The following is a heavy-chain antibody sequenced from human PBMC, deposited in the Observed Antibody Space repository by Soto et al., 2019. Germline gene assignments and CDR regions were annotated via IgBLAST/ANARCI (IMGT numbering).Heavy chain of an antibody. CDR3: AKAVPPFVVVTASDY. CDR2: ISYDGTNK. J-gene: IGHJ4*02. Sequence: GGSLRLSCAASGFTSRNFGMHWVRQAPGKGLEWVAVISYDGTNKYYADSVKGRFTIARDNSKNTLYLQINSLRAEDTAVYYCAKAVPPFVVVTASDYWGQGTLVTVSS. V-gene: IGHV3-30*18. CDR1: GFTSRNFG. D-gene: IGHD2-21*02.